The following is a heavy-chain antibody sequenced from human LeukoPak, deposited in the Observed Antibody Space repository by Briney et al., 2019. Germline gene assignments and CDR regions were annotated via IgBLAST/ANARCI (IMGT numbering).Heavy chain of an antibody. CDR2: ISGSGERT. Sequence: GGSLRLSCAASGFMFSSYAMNWVRQAPGKGLEWVSRISGSGERTDYGDSVKGRFTISRDKSKNTLYLQMDSLRGEDTARYYCVKDQTIVVVPTSIDSFDTWGQGAMVIVSS. V-gene: IGHV3-23*01. D-gene: IGHD2-2*01. J-gene: IGHJ3*02. CDR1: GFMFSSYA. CDR3: VKDQTIVVVPTSIDSFDT.